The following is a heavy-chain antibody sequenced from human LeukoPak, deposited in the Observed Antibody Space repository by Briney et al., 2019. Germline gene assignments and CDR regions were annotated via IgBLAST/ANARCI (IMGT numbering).Heavy chain of an antibody. J-gene: IGHJ4*02. D-gene: IGHD1-26*01. CDR1: GFTFSSYA. V-gene: IGHV3-23*01. CDR3: AISGGYWAWAH. CDR2: ISGSGGST. Sequence: GGSLRLSCAASGFTFSSYAMSWVRQAPGKGLEWVSGISGSGGSTYYADSVKGRFTISRDNSKNTLYIQMNSLRAEDTAVYYCAISGGYWAWAHWGQGTLVTVSS.